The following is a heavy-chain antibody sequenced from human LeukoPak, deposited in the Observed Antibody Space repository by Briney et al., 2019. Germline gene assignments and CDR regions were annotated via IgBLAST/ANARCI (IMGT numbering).Heavy chain of an antibody. D-gene: IGHD3-16*01. J-gene: IGHJ3*01. CDR3: ARRFRTGGDLHHDAYDV. V-gene: IGHV4-4*09. CDR2: IYVTGT. Sequence: SETLSLTCTVSGGSIGAYYWSWIRQSPGKGLEWIGYIYVTGTRYNPYLQSRVSISVDTSKNQFSLELTSVTAADTAVYYCARRFRTGGDLHHDAYDVWGQGTVVTVSS. CDR1: GGSIGAYY.